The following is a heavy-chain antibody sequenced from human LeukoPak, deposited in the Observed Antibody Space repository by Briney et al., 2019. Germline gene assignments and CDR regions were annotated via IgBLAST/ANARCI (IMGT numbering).Heavy chain of an antibody. CDR1: GGSISGYY. V-gene: IGHV4-4*07. J-gene: IGHJ6*02. Sequence: SETLSLTCTVSGGSISGYYWSWIRQPAGKGLEWIGRIYTSGSTNYNPSLKSRVTMSVDTSKNQFSLKLSSVTAADTAVYYCARDGIAAAGTRMVYYYGMDVWGQGTTVTVSS. CDR2: IYTSGST. D-gene: IGHD6-13*01. CDR3: ARDGIAAAGTRMVYYYGMDV.